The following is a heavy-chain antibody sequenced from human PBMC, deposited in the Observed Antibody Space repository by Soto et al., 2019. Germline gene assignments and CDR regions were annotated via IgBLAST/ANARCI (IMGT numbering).Heavy chain of an antibody. J-gene: IGHJ5*02. Sequence: SVKVSCKASGGTFSSYAISWVRQAPGQGLEWMGGIIPIFGTANYAQKFQGRVTITRDTSTSTVYMDLSSLRYEDTAVYYCAGDKNKNYGTQAASSWFNTWGQGPTVTVSP. CDR2: IIPIFGTA. V-gene: IGHV1-69*05. CDR1: GGTFSSYA. CDR3: AGDKNKNYGTQAASSWFNT. D-gene: IGHD4-17*01.